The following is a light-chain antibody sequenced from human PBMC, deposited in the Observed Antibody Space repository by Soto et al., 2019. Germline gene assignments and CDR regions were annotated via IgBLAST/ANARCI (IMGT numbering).Light chain of an antibody. CDR1: QSVLYSSNNKNY. CDR3: QQYYTTTGT. J-gene: IGKJ1*01. V-gene: IGKV4-1*01. Sequence: DIVMTQSPDSLAVSLGERATINCKSSQSVLYSSNNKNYLAWYQQKPGQPPKLLIYWSSTRESGVPDRFSGSWSGTDFTLTISSLQAEDVAVYYCQQYYTTTGTFGQGTKVEI. CDR2: WSS.